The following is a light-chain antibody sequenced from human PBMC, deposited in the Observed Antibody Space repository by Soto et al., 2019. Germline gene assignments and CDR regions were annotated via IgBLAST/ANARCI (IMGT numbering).Light chain of an antibody. Sequence: DIQMTQSPSSVSASVGDRVTITWRAIQPISRWLAWYQQKPGRAPKLLIYGTSSLQSGVPSRFSGSGSGTDFTLTISSLQPEDFATYYCEQANSFPPWTFGQGTKVDIK. CDR2: GTS. V-gene: IGKV1-12*01. J-gene: IGKJ1*01. CDR3: EQANSFPPWT. CDR1: QPISRW.